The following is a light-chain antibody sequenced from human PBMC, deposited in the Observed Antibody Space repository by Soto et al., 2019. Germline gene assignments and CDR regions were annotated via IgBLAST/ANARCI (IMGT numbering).Light chain of an antibody. CDR2: AAS. V-gene: IGKV1-39*01. CDR3: QQSFITPYT. J-gene: IGKJ2*01. CDR1: QSISNS. Sequence: DIPMTQSPSSLSASVGDRVTITCRASQSISNSLNWYQHKPGSAPKVLIYAASNLQSGVPSRFSGSGSGTDFTLTINSLQPEDFATYYCQQSFITPYTFGQGTKLEIK.